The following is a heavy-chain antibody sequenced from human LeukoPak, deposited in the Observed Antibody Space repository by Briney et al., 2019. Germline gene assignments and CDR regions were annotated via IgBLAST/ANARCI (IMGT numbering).Heavy chain of an antibody. J-gene: IGHJ3*02. Sequence: SETLSLTCTVSGGSISSSSYYWGWIRQPPGKGLEWIGSIYYSGSTYYNPSLKSRVTISVDTSKNQFSLKLSSVTAADTAVYYCATGTVGDDAFDIWGQGTMVTVSS. V-gene: IGHV4-39*01. D-gene: IGHD1-7*01. CDR2: IYYSGST. CDR1: GGSISSSSYY. CDR3: ATGTVGDDAFDI.